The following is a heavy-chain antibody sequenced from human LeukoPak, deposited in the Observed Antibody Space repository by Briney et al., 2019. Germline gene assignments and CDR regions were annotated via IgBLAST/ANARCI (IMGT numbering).Heavy chain of an antibody. CDR2: INPSGGST. V-gene: IGHV1-46*01. Sequence: ASVKVSCKASGYTFTSYCIRWVRQAPGEGLEWMGIINPSGGSTSYAQKFQGRVTMTRDMSTSTVYMELSSLRSEDTAVYYCARVAAEVVGVPGAIGFGWLRRDYYYMDVWGKGTTVTVSS. D-gene: IGHD2-2*02. CDR3: ARVAAEVVGVPGAIGFGWLRRDYYYMDV. J-gene: IGHJ6*03. CDR1: GYTFTSYC.